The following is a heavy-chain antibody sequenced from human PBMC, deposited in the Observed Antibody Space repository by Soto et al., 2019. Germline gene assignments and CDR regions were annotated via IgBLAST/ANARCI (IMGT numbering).Heavy chain of an antibody. CDR2: IYYSGST. Sequence: SETLSLTCTVSGGSISSGDYYWSWIRQPPGKGLEWIGYIYYSGSTYYNPSLKSRVTISVDTSKNQFSLKLSSVTAADTAVYYCASIPSGYRLFDYWGQGTLVTVSS. CDR1: GGSISSGDYY. V-gene: IGHV4-30-4*01. J-gene: IGHJ4*02. CDR3: ASIPSGYRLFDY. D-gene: IGHD3-22*01.